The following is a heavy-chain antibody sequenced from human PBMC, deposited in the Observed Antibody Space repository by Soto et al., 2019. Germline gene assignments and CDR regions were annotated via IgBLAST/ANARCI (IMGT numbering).Heavy chain of an antibody. Sequence: QVQLVESGGGVVQPGRSLRLSCAASGFTFSSYGMHWVRQAPGKGLEWVAVISNDGSIKYYADSVKGRFTISRDNSKNTLYRQVNSLRAEDTAVYYCAKGGNTMIVVVIPLDYWGQGTMVTVSS. J-gene: IGHJ4*02. V-gene: IGHV3-30*18. CDR2: ISNDGSIK. CDR3: AKGGNTMIVVVIPLDY. CDR1: GFTFSSYG. D-gene: IGHD3-22*01.